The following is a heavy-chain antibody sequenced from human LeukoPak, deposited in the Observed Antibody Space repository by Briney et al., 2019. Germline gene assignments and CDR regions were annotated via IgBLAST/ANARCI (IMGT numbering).Heavy chain of an antibody. J-gene: IGHJ4*02. V-gene: IGHV4-34*01. CDR2: INHSGST. D-gene: IGHD1-20*01. Sequence: PSETLSLTCAVTGGSFTGYYWNWVRQPPGKGLEWIGEINHSGSTSSNPSLKSRVTISVDTSKNQFSLRLSSVTAADTAVYYCARGGWGITGTTAPFDYWGQGTLVTVSS. CDR3: ARGGWGITGTTAPFDY. CDR1: GGSFTGYY.